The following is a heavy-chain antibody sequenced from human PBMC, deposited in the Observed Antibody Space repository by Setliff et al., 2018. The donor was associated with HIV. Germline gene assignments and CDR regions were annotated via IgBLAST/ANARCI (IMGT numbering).Heavy chain of an antibody. CDR3: ARVISTYWYSIFRNYYYHMDV. V-gene: IGHV4-34*01. CDR2: INHSGRT. CDR1: GGSFSDNY. D-gene: IGHD2-8*02. J-gene: IGHJ6*03. Sequence: PSETLSLTCAVYGGSFSDNYWGWICQSPGKGLEWIGEINHSGRTKYSPPLRSRVSISVDTSKTQFSLKLSSVTAADTAVYYCARVISTYWYSIFRNYYYHMDVWGKGTTVTVSS.